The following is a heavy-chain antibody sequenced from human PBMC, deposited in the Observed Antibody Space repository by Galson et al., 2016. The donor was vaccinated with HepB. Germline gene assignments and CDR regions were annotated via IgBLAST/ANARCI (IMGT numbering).Heavy chain of an antibody. J-gene: IGHJ4*02. CDR1: AFTFSRYG. V-gene: IGHV3-30*18. D-gene: IGHD2-2*02. CDR3: AKVSIYQCTSTNCYILDS. CDR2: ISYDGSYE. Sequence: SLRLSCAASAFTFSRYGMHWVRQAPGKGLEWVALISYDGSYEYYADSVKGRFTISRDNYKNTLFLQMNSLRGEDTAVYYCAKVSIYQCTSTNCYILDSWGQGTLVTVSS.